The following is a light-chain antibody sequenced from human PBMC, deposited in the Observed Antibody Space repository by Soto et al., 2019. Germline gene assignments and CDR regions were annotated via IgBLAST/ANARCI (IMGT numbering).Light chain of an antibody. Sequence: EIVLTQSPGTLSLSPWERATLSCRASQSVSNNYLAWYQQKPGQAPRPLIYGPSNRATGIPDRFSGSGSGTDFTLTISRLEPEDFAVYYCQQYGSSGTFGQGTKVDIK. CDR1: QSVSNNY. J-gene: IGKJ1*01. CDR3: QQYGSSGT. CDR2: GPS. V-gene: IGKV3-20*01.